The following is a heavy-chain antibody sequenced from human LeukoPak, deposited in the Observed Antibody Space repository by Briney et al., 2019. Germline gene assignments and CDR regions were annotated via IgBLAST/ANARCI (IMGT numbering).Heavy chain of an antibody. Sequence: SQTLSLTCAVSGGSISSGGYSWSWIRQPPGKGLEWIGYIYHSGSTYYNPSLKSRVTISVDRSKNQFSLNLSSVTAADTAVYYCGRGGIAAAASGIDYWGQGTLVAVSS. CDR3: GRGGIAAAASGIDY. CDR1: GGSISSGGYS. V-gene: IGHV4-30-2*01. CDR2: IYHSGST. D-gene: IGHD6-13*01. J-gene: IGHJ4*02.